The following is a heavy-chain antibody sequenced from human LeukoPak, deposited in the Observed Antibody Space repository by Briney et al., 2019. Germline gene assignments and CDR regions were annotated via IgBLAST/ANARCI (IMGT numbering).Heavy chain of an antibody. CDR2: IYSGGST. J-gene: IGHJ6*02. CDR3: GLYSSSQTGMDV. D-gene: IGHD6-13*01. CDR1: GFTVSSNY. Sequence: GGSLRLSCAASGFTVSSNYMSWVRQAPGKGLDWVSMIYSGGSTNYADSVKGRFTTSRDSSKNTLYLQMNSLRAEDTAVYYCGLYSSSQTGMDVWGQGTAVTV. V-gene: IGHV3-53*01.